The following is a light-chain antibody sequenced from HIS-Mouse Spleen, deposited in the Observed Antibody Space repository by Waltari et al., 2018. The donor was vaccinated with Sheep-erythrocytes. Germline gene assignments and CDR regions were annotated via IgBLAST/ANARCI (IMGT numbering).Light chain of an antibody. V-gene: IGLV2-23*01. CDR1: SGDVGSSNL. Sequence: QSALPQPASVSGSPGTSITLSCPGTSGDVGSSNLVSWYQQHPGKAPKLMIYEGSKRPSGVSNRFSGSKSGNTASLTISGLQAEDEADYYCCSYAGSSTYVVFGGGTKLTVL. J-gene: IGLJ2*01. CDR3: CSYAGSSTYVV. CDR2: EGS.